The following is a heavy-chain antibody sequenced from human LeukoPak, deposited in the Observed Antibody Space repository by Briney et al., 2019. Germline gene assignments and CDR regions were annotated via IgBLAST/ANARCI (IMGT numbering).Heavy chain of an antibody. J-gene: IGHJ6*03. V-gene: IGHV1-8*01. CDR1: GYTFTSYD. D-gene: IGHD2-15*01. CDR3: ARNGGSCYPPYCYYYYYYMDV. Sequence: ASVKVSCKASGYTFTSYDINWVRQATGQGLEWMGWMNPNSGNTGYPQKFQGRVTMNRNTSISTAYMELSSLRSEDTAVYYCARNGGSCYPPYCYYYYYYMDVWGKGTTVTVSS. CDR2: MNPNSGNT.